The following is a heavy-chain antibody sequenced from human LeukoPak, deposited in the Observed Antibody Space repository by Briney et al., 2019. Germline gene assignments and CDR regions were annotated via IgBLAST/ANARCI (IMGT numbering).Heavy chain of an antibody. CDR3: AKAGITMVRGVPTSVDAFDI. V-gene: IGHV3-30*18. D-gene: IGHD3-10*01. J-gene: IGHJ3*02. Sequence: PGGSLRLSCAASGFSFSSYGMHWVRQDPGKGLEWVAVISYDGSNKYYADYVKGRFTISRDNSKNTLYLQMNSLSAEDTAVYYCAKAGITMVRGVPTSVDAFDIWGQGTMVTVSS. CDR1: GFSFSSYG. CDR2: ISYDGSNK.